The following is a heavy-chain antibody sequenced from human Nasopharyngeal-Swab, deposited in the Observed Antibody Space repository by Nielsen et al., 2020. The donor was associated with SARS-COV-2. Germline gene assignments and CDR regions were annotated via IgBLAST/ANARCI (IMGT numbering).Heavy chain of an antibody. D-gene: IGHD1-26*01. V-gene: IGHV3-48*02. CDR3: VREFEATGATYLDY. CDR2: ITSSSTTK. J-gene: IGHJ4*02. CDR1: GFTFNSYS. Sequence: GGSLRLSCAASGFTFNSYSMNWVRQAPGKGLEWLSFITSSSTTKYYADSVKGRFTISRDNAKNSLFLQMNSLRDEDTAVYYCVREFEATGATYLDYWGLGTLVTVSS.